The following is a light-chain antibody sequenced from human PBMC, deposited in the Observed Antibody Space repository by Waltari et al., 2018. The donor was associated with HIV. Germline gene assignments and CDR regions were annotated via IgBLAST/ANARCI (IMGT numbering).Light chain of an antibody. CDR3: VAWDDSLNGPV. CDR1: SFNVGSKT. Sequence: QSVLTQSPSASGTPGPRFTMSCSGGSFNVGSKTVTWYQQPPGTAPKLLIYNNKQRPSGVPYRFSGSKSGTSASLAISGLQSEDEADYYCVAWDDSLNGPVFGGGTKLTVL. J-gene: IGLJ2*01. V-gene: IGLV1-44*01. CDR2: NNK.